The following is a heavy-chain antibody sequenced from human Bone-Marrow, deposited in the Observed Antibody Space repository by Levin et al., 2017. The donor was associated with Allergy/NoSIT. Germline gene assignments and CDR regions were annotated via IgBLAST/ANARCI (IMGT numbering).Heavy chain of an antibody. V-gene: IGHV4-39*01. CDR3: ARLNYSDSLNFYGMDV. Sequence: NPSETLSLTCSVSGDSFTTTTPYWGWIRQPPGKGLDWIGSINYSGTTYHNPSLKSRVTVSVDTSKNQFSLRLTSVTAADTGVYYCARLNYSDSLNFYGMDVWGQGTTVTVS. J-gene: IGHJ6*02. CDR1: GDSFTTTTPY. CDR2: INYSGTT. D-gene: IGHD1-26*01.